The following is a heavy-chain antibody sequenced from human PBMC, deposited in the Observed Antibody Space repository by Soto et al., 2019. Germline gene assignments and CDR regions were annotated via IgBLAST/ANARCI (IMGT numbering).Heavy chain of an antibody. V-gene: IGHV4-61*01. CDR2: IYNTETF. CDR1: GVSVSSGSFY. D-gene: IGHD3-16*01. CDR3: ARVTLSYSCSLNFDS. Sequence: PSETLSLTCSVSGVSVSSGSFYWSWIRQPPGKGLEWIGFIYNTETFNYNPSLKSRVTLSVDASKHQFSLKLSSVTAEETAVYYCARVTLSYSCSLNFDSCGHGALVTVS. J-gene: IGHJ4*03.